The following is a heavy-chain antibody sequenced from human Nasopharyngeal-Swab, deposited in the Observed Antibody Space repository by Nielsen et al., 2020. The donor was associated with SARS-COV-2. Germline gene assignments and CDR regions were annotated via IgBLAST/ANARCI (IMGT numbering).Heavy chain of an antibody. D-gene: IGHD6-19*01. Sequence: GGSLRLSCSASGFTFSSYAMHWVRQAPGKGLEWVAVISYDGSNKYYADSVKGRFTISRDNSKNTLYLQMNSLRAEDTAVYYCARGLAVAGSRAFDIWGQGTMVTVSS. V-gene: IGHV3-30*14. CDR1: GFTFSSYA. CDR3: ARGLAVAGSRAFDI. J-gene: IGHJ3*02. CDR2: ISYDGSNK.